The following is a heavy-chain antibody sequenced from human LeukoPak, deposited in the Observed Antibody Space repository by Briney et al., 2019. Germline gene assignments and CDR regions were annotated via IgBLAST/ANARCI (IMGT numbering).Heavy chain of an antibody. J-gene: IGHJ6*02. CDR1: GFTFSSYS. CDR3: AKSRGEDYYYGMDV. CDR2: ISGSGGST. V-gene: IGHV3-23*01. Sequence: PGGSLRLSCAAAGFTFSSYSMKWVRQAPGKGLEWVSAISGSGGSTYYADSVKGRLTISRDNSKNTLFLQMNSLRAEDTAVYYCAKSRGEDYYYGMDVWGQGTTVTVSS. D-gene: IGHD3-10*01.